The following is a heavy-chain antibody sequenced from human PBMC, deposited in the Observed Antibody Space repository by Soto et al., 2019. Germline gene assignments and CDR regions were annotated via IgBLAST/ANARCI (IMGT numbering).Heavy chain of an antibody. CDR1: GGSIRRGNW. J-gene: IGHJ5*02. V-gene: IGHV4-4*02. CDR3: VRDYTRFTAYDYVPNCFDP. D-gene: IGHD5-12*01. CDR2: VHHSGST. Sequence: SETLSLTCGVSGGSIRRGNWWTWVRQSPEKGLEWIGEVHHSGSTHYNPSLKSRVTISLDKSKNQFSLNLNSVTAADTAVYYCVRDYTRFTAYDYVPNCFDPWGQGTLVTVSS.